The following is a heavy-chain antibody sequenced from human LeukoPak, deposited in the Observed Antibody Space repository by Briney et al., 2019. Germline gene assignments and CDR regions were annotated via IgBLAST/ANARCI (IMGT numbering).Heavy chain of an antibody. CDR1: GFTFSSYG. CDR3: ARGSYGFRYYFDY. V-gene: IGHV3-30*03. J-gene: IGHJ4*02. Sequence: GGSLRLSCAASGFTFSSYGMHWVRQAPGKGLEWVAVISYDGSTKYYADSVKGRFTISRDNSKNTLYLQMNSLRAEDTAVYYCARGSYGFRYYFDYWGQGTLVTVSS. D-gene: IGHD1-26*01. CDR2: ISYDGSTK.